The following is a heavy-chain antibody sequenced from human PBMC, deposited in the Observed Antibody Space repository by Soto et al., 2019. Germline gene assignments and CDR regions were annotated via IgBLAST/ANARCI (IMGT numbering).Heavy chain of an antibody. CDR2: ISSSSSYT. V-gene: IGHV3-11*05. D-gene: IGHD3-9*01. CDR1: GFTFSDYY. Sequence: PGGSLRLSCAASGFTFSDYYMSWIRQAPGKGLEWVSYISSSSSYTNYADSVKGRFTISRDNAKNSLYLQMNSLRAEDTAVYYCARDDYDILTGSYYYGMDVWGQGTTVTVSS. CDR3: ARDDYDILTGSYYYGMDV. J-gene: IGHJ6*02.